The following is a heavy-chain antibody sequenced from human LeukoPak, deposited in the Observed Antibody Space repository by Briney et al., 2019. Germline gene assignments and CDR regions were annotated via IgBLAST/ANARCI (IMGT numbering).Heavy chain of an antibody. CDR1: GFTVSSNY. CDR3: VKPNLAVAGTRYFDS. V-gene: IGHV3-66*04. Sequence: GGSLRLSCAASGFTVSSNYMSWVRQAPGKGLEWVSVIYSGGSTYYADSVKGRFTISRGNSKNTLYLQMSSLRAEDTAVYSCVKPNLAVAGTRYFDSWGQGTLVTVFS. D-gene: IGHD6-19*01. CDR2: IYSGGST. J-gene: IGHJ4*02.